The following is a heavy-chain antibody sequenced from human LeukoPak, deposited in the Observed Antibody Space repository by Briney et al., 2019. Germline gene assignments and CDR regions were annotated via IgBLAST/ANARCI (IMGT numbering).Heavy chain of an antibody. CDR1: GGSISSYY. CDR3: ARGDFYAFGI. V-gene: IGHV4-59*01. CDR2: IYYSGST. J-gene: IGHJ3*02. Sequence: SETLSLTCTVSGGSISSYYWSWIRQPPGKGLEWTGYIYYSGSTNYNPSLKSRVTISVDTSKNQFSLKLSSVTAADTAVYYCARGDFYAFGIWGQGAMVTVSS. D-gene: IGHD2/OR15-2a*01.